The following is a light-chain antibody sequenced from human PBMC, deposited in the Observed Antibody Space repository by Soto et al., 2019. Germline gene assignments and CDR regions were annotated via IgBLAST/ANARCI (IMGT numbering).Light chain of an antibody. CDR1: QTISSW. Sequence: DIQRTQSPSPLSGSVGDRVTITCRASQTISSWLAWYQQKPGKAHKLLIYKAYTLKSGVQSRFSGGGAGTEFTLSITSLQHEDVATYYCKQLKTFPVTFGGGTKVDI. CDR3: KQLKTFPVT. CDR2: KAY. J-gene: IGKJ4*01. V-gene: IGKV1-5*03.